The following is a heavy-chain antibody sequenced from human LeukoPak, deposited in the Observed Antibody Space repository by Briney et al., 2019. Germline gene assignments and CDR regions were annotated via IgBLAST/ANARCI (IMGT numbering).Heavy chain of an antibody. V-gene: IGHV3-48*01. CDR1: GFTFSSYS. CDR2: ISSSSSTI. Sequence: GGSLRLSCAASGFTFSSYSMNWVRQAPGKGLEWVSYISSSSSTIYYADSVKGRFTISRDNAKNSLYLQMNSLRVEDTAVYCCARGIAAAGYKWFDPWGQGTLVTVSS. D-gene: IGHD6-13*01. CDR3: ARGIAAAGYKWFDP. J-gene: IGHJ5*02.